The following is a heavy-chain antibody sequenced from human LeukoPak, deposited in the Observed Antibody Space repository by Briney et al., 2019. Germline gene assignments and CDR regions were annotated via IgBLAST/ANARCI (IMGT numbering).Heavy chain of an antibody. J-gene: IGHJ4*02. CDR1: GGSINNYY. V-gene: IGHV4-59*01. CDR2: IYYSGST. Sequence: SEILSLTCTVSGGSINNYYWSWIRQPPGKGLELIGYIYYSGSTNYNPSLKSRVTMSVDTSKNQFSLKVNSVTAADTAVYYCARRTGYYDSFDYWGQGTLVTVSS. CDR3: ARRTGYYDSFDY. D-gene: IGHD3/OR15-3a*01.